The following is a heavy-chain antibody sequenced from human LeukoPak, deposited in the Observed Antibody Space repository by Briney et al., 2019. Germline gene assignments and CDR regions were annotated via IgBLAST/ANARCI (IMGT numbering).Heavy chain of an antibody. CDR1: DGSIANYD. V-gene: IGHV4-59*01. D-gene: IGHD4-17*01. Sequence: PSETLSLTCTVSDGSIANYDWSWVRQPPGKGLEFLGHVHYSGTTNYNPSLRSRVTISIDTSKKHFFLKLKSVTAADTAVYYCATGYGDFRVEGRYFYSWGQGTLVTVSS. J-gene: IGHJ4*02. CDR3: ATGYGDFRVEGRYFYS. CDR2: VHYSGTT.